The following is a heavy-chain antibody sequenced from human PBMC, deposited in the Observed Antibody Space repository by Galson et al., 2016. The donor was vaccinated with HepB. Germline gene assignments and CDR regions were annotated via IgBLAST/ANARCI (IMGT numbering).Heavy chain of an antibody. D-gene: IGHD1/OR15-1a*01. CDR2: ISGSGGST. CDR1: GFTFSSYG. Sequence: SLRLSCAASGFTFSSYGMHWVRQAPGKGLEWVSAISGSGGSTYYADSVKGRFTITRDNSKNTVYLQMNSLRAEDTALYYCAKSMNWNNHLLLFWGQGTLVTVSS. V-gene: IGHV3-23*01. CDR3: AKSMNWNNHLLLF. J-gene: IGHJ4*02.